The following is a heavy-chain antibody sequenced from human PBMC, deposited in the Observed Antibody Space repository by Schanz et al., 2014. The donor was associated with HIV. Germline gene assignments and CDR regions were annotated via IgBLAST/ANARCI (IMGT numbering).Heavy chain of an antibody. CDR3: AKVVRFAMVTAPYYFDS. CDR1: GFTFSSYA. CDR2: ITGRGVST. D-gene: IGHD2-15*01. J-gene: IGHJ4*02. Sequence: EVQLLESGGGLVQPGGSLRLTCAASGFTFSSYAMTWVRQAPGKGLDWVSGITGRGVSTYYADSVKGRFTISRDNSKNTLYLQMNSLRADDTAVYYCAKVVRFAMVTAPYYFDSWGQGTLVTVSS. V-gene: IGHV3-23*01.